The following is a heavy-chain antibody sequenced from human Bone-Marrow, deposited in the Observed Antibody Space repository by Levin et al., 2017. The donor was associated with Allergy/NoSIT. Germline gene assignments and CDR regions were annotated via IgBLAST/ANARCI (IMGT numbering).Heavy chain of an antibody. CDR3: AREINYYGSGSLRDDNWFDP. Sequence: PGESLKISCKASGYTFTSYGISWVRQAPGQGLEWMGWISAYNGNTNYAQKLQGRVTMTTDTSTSTAYMELRSLRSDDTAVYYCAREINYYGSGSLRDDNWFDPWGQGTLVTVSS. CDR2: ISAYNGNT. V-gene: IGHV1-18*01. CDR1: GYTFTSYG. D-gene: IGHD3-10*01. J-gene: IGHJ5*02.